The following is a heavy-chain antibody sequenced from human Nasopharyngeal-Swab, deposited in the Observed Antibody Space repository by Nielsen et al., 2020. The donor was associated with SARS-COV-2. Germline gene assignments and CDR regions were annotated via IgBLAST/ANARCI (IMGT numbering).Heavy chain of an antibody. J-gene: IGHJ6*02. V-gene: IGHV3-7*03. D-gene: IGHD2-15*01. CDR1: GFTFSSYW. Sequence: GGSLRLSCAASGFTFSSYWMSWVRQAPGKGLEWVANIKQDGSEKYYVDSVKGRFTISRDNAKNSLYLQMNSLRAEDTALYHCAREGGYCSGGSCPYYGMDVWGQGTTVTVSS. CDR3: AREGGYCSGGSCPYYGMDV. CDR2: IKQDGSEK.